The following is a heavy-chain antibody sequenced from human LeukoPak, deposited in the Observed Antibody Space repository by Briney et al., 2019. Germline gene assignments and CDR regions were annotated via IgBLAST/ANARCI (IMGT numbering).Heavy chain of an antibody. J-gene: IGHJ6*03. V-gene: IGHV3-48*03. D-gene: IGHD1-26*01. CDR2: ISNSGCTI. CDR3: AKSSGSVRHFYYYYMDV. CDR1: GFTFSNYE. Sequence: GGSLRLSCAASGFTFSNYEMSWVRQAPGKGLEWVSYISNSGCTIYYADSVKGRFTISRDNAKNSLYLQMNSLRAEDTALYYCAKSSGSVRHFYYYYMDVWGKGTTVTVSS.